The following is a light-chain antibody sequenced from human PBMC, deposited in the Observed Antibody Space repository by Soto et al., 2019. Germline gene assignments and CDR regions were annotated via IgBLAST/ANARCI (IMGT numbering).Light chain of an antibody. V-gene: IGKV1-9*01. Sequence: DIQLTQSPSSLSASVGDRVTITCRASQGIGSYLAWYQQKPGKAPKLLIYAASSLQSGVPSRFSGSGSGTEFTLTISSLQPEDFATYYCLQHNSYPITFGQGTRLEIK. J-gene: IGKJ5*01. CDR1: QGIGSY. CDR3: LQHNSYPIT. CDR2: AAS.